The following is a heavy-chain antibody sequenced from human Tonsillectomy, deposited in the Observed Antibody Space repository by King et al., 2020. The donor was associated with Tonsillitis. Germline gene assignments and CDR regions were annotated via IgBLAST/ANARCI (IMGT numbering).Heavy chain of an antibody. CDR3: ARERHNSSPFDY. Sequence: QVQLVQSGGGVVLPGRSLRLSCAASGFTFSSYAMHWVRQAPGKGLEWVALISYDGSNQYFADSVQGRFTISRDNSKNTLFLQMNSLRTEDTAVYYCARERHNSSPFDYWGQGTLVTVSS. J-gene: IGHJ4*02. CDR2: ISYDGSNQ. V-gene: IGHV3-30*04. CDR1: GFTFSSYA. D-gene: IGHD6-6*01.